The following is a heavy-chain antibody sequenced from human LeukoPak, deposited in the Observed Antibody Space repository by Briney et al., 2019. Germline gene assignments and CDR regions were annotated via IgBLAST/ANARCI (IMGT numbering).Heavy chain of an antibody. V-gene: IGHV1-18*01. CDR2: ISAYNGNT. D-gene: IGHD6-19*01. CDR3: ARDPNSSGLFDY. CDR1: GYTFTSYG. Sequence: ASVKVSCKASGYTFTSYGISWVRQAPGQGLEWMGWISAYNGNTNYAQKLQGRVTMTTDTSTSTACMELRSLRSDDTAVYYCARDPNSSGLFDYWGQGTLVTVSS. J-gene: IGHJ4*02.